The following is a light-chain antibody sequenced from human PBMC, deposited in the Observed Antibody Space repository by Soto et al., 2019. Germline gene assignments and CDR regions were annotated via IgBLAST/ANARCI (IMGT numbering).Light chain of an antibody. V-gene: IGLV8-61*01. Sequence: QAVVTQEPSFSVSPGGTVTLTCGLTSGSVSTSYLPSWYQQTPGQAPRTLIYNTNTRSFGVPDRFSGSILGNKAALTITGAQADDESDYYCMLHVGSGISVFGGGTKVTVL. CDR1: SGSVSTSYL. CDR2: NTN. J-gene: IGLJ2*01. CDR3: MLHVGSGISV.